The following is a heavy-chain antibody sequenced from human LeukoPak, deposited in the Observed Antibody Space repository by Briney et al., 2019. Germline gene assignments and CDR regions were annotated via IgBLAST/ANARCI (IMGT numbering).Heavy chain of an antibody. D-gene: IGHD2-15*01. J-gene: IGHJ4*02. CDR1: GGAISSNSQH. CDR3: ARRAAVVASYFDS. V-gene: IGHV4-39*02. Sequence: PSETLSLTCSVSGGAISSNSQHWGWIRQPPGKGLEWLGSFYSSGRTYYNPSLKSRVTISVDTSKSHFSLKLSSVTAADTALYYCARRAAVVASYFDSWGQGTLVTVSS. CDR2: FYSSGRT.